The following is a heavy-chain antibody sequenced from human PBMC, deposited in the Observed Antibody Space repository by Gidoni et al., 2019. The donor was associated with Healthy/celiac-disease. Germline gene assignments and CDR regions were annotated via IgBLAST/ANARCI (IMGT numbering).Heavy chain of an antibody. CDR1: GFTFSSYG. CDR3: AKDLPQLGNYYYYYYGMDV. D-gene: IGHD6-13*01. CDR2: ISYDGSNK. J-gene: IGHJ6*02. Sequence: QVQLVESGGGVVQPGRSLRRSCAASGFTFSSYGMHWVRQAPGKGLEWVAVISYDGSNKYYADSVKGRFTISRDNSKNTLYLQMNSLRAEDTAVYYCAKDLPQLGNYYYYYYGMDVWGQGTTVTVSS. V-gene: IGHV3-30*18.